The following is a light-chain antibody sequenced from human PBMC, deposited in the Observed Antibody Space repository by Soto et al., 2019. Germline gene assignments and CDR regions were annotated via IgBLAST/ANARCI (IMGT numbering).Light chain of an antibody. CDR3: GSWDSSLSDYV. V-gene: IGLV1-51*01. CDR2: DDN. Sequence: QSVLTHLPSVSAAPGEEVTISCSGSSSNIGGNSVSWYQQLPGTAPKLLIYDDNKRPSGIPDRFSGSKSGTSATLGITGFQTGDEADYYCGSWDSSLSDYVFGTGTKVTVL. CDR1: SSNIGGNS. J-gene: IGLJ1*01.